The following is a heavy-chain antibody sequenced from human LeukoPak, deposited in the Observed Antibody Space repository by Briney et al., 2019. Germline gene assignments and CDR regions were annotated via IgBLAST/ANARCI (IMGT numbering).Heavy chain of an antibody. J-gene: IGHJ4*02. CDR1: GGSVNSGGFS. D-gene: IGHD3-22*01. Sequence: SQTLSLTCAVSGGSVNSGGFSWTWIRRPPGKGLEWIGYVYHTGNMYFNPSLEGRVTISLDTSKNQFSLELTSVTAADTAVYFCARGVEGYDVSGFYYDYWGQGTLVTVSS. CDR3: ARGVEGYDVSGFYYDY. V-gene: IGHV4-30-2*01. CDR2: VYHTGNM.